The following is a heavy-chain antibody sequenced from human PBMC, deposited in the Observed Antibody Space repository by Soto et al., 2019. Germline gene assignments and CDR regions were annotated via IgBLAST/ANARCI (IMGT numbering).Heavy chain of an antibody. D-gene: IGHD2-2*01. CDR3: ARGGDIVVVPAANYFDY. CDR2: INHSGST. V-gene: IGHV4-34*01. CDR1: GGSFSGYY. Sequence: SETLSLTCAVYGGSFSGYYWSWIRQPPGKGLEWIGEINHSGSTNYNPSLKSRVTISVDTSKNQFSLKLSSVTAADTAVYYCARGGDIVVVPAANYFDYWGQGTLVTVSS. J-gene: IGHJ4*02.